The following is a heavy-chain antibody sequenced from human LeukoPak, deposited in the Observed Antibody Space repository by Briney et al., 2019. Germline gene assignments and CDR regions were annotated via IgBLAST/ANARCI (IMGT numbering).Heavy chain of an antibody. CDR1: GGSISSGSYY. CDR2: ICTSGST. V-gene: IGHV4-61*02. Sequence: PSETLSLTCTVSGGSISSGSYYWSWIRQPAGKGLEWIGRICTSGSTNYNPSLKSRVTISVDTSKNQFSLKLSSVTAADTAVYYCARDEPNYSSGWSYFDYWGQGTLVTVSS. D-gene: IGHD6-19*01. J-gene: IGHJ4*02. CDR3: ARDEPNYSSGWSYFDY.